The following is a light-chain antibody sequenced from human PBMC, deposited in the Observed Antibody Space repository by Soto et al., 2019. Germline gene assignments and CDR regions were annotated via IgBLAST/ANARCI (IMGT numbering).Light chain of an antibody. J-gene: IGLJ1*01. CDR3: SSYAGSSNV. Sequence: QSVLTQPSSVSGSPGQSITISCTGTISDVAGYDHVSWYQQHPGNAPKLLIYEVTNRPSGVSNRLSGSKSGNTASLTISGLQAEDEADYYCSSYAGSSNVFGTGTKVNVL. V-gene: IGLV2-14*01. CDR1: ISDVAGYDH. CDR2: EVT.